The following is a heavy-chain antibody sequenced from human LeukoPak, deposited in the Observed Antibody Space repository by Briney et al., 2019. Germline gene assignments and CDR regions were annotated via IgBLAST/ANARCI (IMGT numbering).Heavy chain of an antibody. CDR2: IIPIFGTA. J-gene: IGHJ4*02. D-gene: IGHD6-6*01. CDR3: ARLQLGAYYFDY. CDR1: GGTFSSYA. V-gene: IGHV1-69*13. Sequence: PAASVKVSCKASGGTFSSYAISWVRQAPGQGLEWMGGIIPIFGTANYAQKFQGRVTITADESTSTAYMELSSLRSEDTAVYYCARLQLGAYYFDYWGQGTLVTVSS.